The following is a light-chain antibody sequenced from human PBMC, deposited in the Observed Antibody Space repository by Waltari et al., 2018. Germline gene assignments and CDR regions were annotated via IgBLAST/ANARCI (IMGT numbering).Light chain of an antibody. CDR3: SSYTSSSPYV. J-gene: IGLJ1*01. CDR2: EVS. V-gene: IGLV2-14*01. Sequence: QSALTQPASVSGSPGQSITISCTGTSSAVGGYNYVSWYQQHPGKAPKLMIYEVSNRPSGVSNRFSGSKSGNTASLTISGLQAEDEADYYCSSYTSSSPYVFGTGTKFTVL. CDR1: SSAVGGYNY.